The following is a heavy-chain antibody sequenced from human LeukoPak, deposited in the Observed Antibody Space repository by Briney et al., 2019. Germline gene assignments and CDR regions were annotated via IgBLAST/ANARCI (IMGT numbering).Heavy chain of an antibody. V-gene: IGHV3-11*01. D-gene: IGHD3-16*01. J-gene: IGHJ3*02. Sequence: GASLRLSCAASGFTFSYYYMSWIRQAPGKGLEWVSYISSSGSTIYYADSVKGRFTISRDNAKNSLYLQMNSLRAEDTAMYYCARDGGHTGDDAFDIWVQGTMVTVSS. CDR2: ISSSGSTI. CDR1: GFTFSYYY. CDR3: ARDGGHTGDDAFDI.